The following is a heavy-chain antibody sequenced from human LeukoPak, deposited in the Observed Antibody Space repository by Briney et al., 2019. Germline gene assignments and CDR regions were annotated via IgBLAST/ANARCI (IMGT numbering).Heavy chain of an antibody. CDR2: ISGSGGST. D-gene: IGHD3-10*01. CDR1: GFTFSSYS. V-gene: IGHV3-23*01. Sequence: GGSLRLSCAASGFTFSSYSMNWVRQAPGKGLEWVSAISGSGGSTYYADSVKGRFTISRDNSKNTLYLQMNSLRAEDTAVYYCAKGRTMVRGVTRFDYWGQGTLVTVSS. CDR3: AKGRTMVRGVTRFDY. J-gene: IGHJ4*02.